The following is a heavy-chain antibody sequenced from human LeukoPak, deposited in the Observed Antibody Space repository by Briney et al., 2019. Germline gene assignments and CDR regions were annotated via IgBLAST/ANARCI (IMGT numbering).Heavy chain of an antibody. CDR3: ARVSGSIVARSAWFDS. J-gene: IGHJ5*01. V-gene: IGHV1-18*01. CDR2: ISAYDGYT. CDR1: GDTFTTYG. Sequence: GASVKVSCKASGDTFTTYGITWVRQAPGQGLEWMGWISAYDGYTNHAQKFQGRVTMTTDVSTSTAYMELRSLRSDDTAVYYCARVSGSIVARSAWFDSWGQGTLVTVSS. D-gene: IGHD6-6*01.